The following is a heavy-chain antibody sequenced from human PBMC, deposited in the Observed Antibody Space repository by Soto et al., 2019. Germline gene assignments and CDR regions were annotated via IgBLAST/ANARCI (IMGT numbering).Heavy chain of an antibody. D-gene: IGHD6-19*01. CDR2: LSGSGTST. J-gene: IGHJ4*02. CDR1: GFSFSTYA. V-gene: IGHV3-23*01. CDR3: AKATTNGGWFNPFDS. Sequence: GGSLRLSCAASGFSFSTYAMNWVRQAPGKGLEWVSGLSGSGTSTYYADSVKGRFTISRDNSRDTLFLQMNSLTADDTAVYYCAKATTNGGWFNPFDSWGQGALVTVSS.